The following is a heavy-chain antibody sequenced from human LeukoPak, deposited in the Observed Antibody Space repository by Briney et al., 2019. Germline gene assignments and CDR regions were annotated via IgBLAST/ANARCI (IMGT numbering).Heavy chain of an antibody. J-gene: IGHJ4*02. D-gene: IGHD4-11*01. CDR1: GFSFSSYA. CDR2: VSGSGEST. CDR3: AKNRGNYYYFDY. Sequence: GGSLRLSCAASGFSFSSYAMSWVRQAPGKGLEWVSAVSGSGESTYYADPVKDRFTISRDNSKNTLYLQMNSLGAEDTAVYYCAKNRGNYYYFDYWGQGTLVTVSS. V-gene: IGHV3-23*01.